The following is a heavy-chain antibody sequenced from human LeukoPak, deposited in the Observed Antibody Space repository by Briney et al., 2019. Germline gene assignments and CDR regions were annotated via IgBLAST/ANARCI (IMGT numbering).Heavy chain of an antibody. CDR2: ISSGGGNT. D-gene: IGHD3-10*01. Sequence: GGSLRLSCAASGFTFSTYAMSWIRQAPGKGLEWVSAISSGGGNTDYADSVKGRFTISRNNSKNTVFLQMNSLRAEDTGVYYCANRISGSSSWGQGTLVTVSS. J-gene: IGHJ5*02. V-gene: IGHV3-23*01. CDR1: GFTFSTYA. CDR3: ANRISGSSS.